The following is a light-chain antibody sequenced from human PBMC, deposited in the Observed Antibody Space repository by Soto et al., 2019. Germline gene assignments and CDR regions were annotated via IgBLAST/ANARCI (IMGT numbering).Light chain of an antibody. V-gene: IGLV2-14*03. CDR2: DVN. CDR3: DSYRNFNTLEMV. J-gene: IGLJ3*02. Sequence: QSALTQPASVSGSPGQSITISCIGTSTYFGVYYYVSWFQQHPGKAPKLMIYDVNKRPSGVSNRFSGSMAANTASLTISGLQAEDEADYYCDSYRNFNTLEMVFGGGTNGTVL. CDR1: STYFGVYYY.